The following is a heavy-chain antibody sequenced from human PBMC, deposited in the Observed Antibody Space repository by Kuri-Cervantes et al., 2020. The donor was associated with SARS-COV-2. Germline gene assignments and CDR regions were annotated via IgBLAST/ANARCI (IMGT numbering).Heavy chain of an antibody. V-gene: IGHV3-7*01. CDR3: ARARMAGPFDY. Sequence: GGSLRLSCAVSGFTFSSYWMSWVRQAPGKGLEWVANIKQDGSEKHYVDSVKGRFTISRDNAKNSLYLQMNSLRAEDTAVYYCARARMAGPFDYWGQGTLVTVSS. D-gene: IGHD5-24*01. CDR2: IKQDGSEK. CDR1: GFTFSSYW. J-gene: IGHJ4*02.